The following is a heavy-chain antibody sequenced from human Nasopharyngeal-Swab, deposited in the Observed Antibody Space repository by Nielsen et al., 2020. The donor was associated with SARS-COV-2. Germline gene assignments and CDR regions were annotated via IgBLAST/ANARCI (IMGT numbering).Heavy chain of an antibody. J-gene: IGHJ3*02. CDR2: IIPILGIA. Sequence: SVKVSCKASGGTFSSYAISWVRQAPGQGLEWMGRIIPILGIANYAQKFQGRVTMTRDTSISTAYMELSRLRSDDTAVYCCARESGSSSDAFDIWGQGTMVTVSS. CDR3: ARESGSSSDAFDI. D-gene: IGHD1-26*01. V-gene: IGHV1-69*04. CDR1: GGTFSSYA.